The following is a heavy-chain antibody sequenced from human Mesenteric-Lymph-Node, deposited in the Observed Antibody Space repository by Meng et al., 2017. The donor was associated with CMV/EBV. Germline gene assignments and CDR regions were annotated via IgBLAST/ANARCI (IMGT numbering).Heavy chain of an antibody. V-gene: IGHV3-53*01. CDR3: ARGFRYSSSGRGTTYYYYGMDV. CDR2: ICSGGST. Sequence: GGSLRLSCAASGFTVSSNYMSWVRQAPGKGLEWVSVICSGGSTYYADSVKGRFTISRDNSKNTLYLQMNSLRAEDTAVYYCARGFRYSSSGRGTTYYYYGMDVWGQGTTVTVSS. CDR1: GFTVSSNY. D-gene: IGHD6-6*01. J-gene: IGHJ6*02.